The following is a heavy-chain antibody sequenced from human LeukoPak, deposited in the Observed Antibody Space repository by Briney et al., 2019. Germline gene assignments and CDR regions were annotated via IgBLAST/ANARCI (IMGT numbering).Heavy chain of an antibody. CDR2: LDPEDGEM. J-gene: IGHJ4*02. CDR1: GYTLTELS. CDR3: ATGRTKWDLLNY. D-gene: IGHD1-26*01. V-gene: IGHV1-24*01. Sequence: GASVKVSCKVSGYTLTELSLHWVRQAPGKGLEWMGGLDPEDGEMIYSQKFQGRVTMTGDTSTDIAYMEMSSLRSEDTAVYYCATGRTKWDLLNYWGQGTLVTVSS.